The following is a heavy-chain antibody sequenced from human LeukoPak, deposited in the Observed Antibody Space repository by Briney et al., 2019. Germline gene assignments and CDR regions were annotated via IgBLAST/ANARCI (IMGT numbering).Heavy chain of an antibody. J-gene: IGHJ4*02. CDR2: ISGSGGGT. CDR1: GFTFSSYA. Sequence: PGGSLRLSCAASGFTFSSYAMSWVRQAPGKGLEWVSSISGSGGGTYYADSVKGRFSISRDNSKNTLYLEMNSLRAEDTAIYYCAETLTFYYGSGSDYFDSWGQGTLVTVSS. V-gene: IGHV3-23*01. CDR3: AETLTFYYGSGSDYFDS. D-gene: IGHD3-10*01.